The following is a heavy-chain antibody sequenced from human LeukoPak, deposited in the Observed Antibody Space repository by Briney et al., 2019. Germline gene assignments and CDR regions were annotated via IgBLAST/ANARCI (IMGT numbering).Heavy chain of an antibody. V-gene: IGHV4-38-2*01. Sequence: PSETLSLTCDVSGYSISSSYYCGWIRQPPGKGLEWIGSVDHSGSTYYNPSVKSRVNMSVDTSKNQFSLKLSSVTAADTAVYYCARAPYGSGSYYKNYFDLWGQGTLVTVSS. CDR1: GYSISSSYY. CDR3: ARAPYGSGSYYKNYFDL. J-gene: IGHJ5*02. D-gene: IGHD3-10*01. CDR2: VDHSGST.